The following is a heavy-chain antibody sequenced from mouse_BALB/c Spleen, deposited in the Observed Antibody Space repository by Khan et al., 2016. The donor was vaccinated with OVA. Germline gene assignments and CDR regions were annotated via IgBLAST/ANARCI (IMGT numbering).Heavy chain of an antibody. V-gene: IGHV5-6-5*01. CDR2: ISSGGST. CDR3: AREAYRYDEYYFDY. Sequence: EVKLVESGGGSVKPGGSLKLSCAVSGFTFSSYAMSWVRQTPEKRLEWVASISSGGSTYYPDSVKGRFTISRDNARNILYLQMSSLRSEEMAMYYCAREAYRYDEYYFDYWGQGTTLTVSS. D-gene: IGHD2-14*01. CDR1: GFTFSSYA. J-gene: IGHJ2*01.